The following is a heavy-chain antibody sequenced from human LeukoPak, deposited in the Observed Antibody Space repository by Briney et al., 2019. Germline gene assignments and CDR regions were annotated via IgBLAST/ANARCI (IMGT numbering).Heavy chain of an antibody. D-gene: IGHD3-3*01. Sequence: KTGGSLRLSCAASGFTFSSYSMNWVRQAPGKGLEWVSSISSSSSYIYYADSVKGRFTISRDNAKNSLYLQMNSPRAEDTAVYYCARGPRGHVFNWDQNLESYWGQGTLVTVSS. CDR2: ISSSSSYI. CDR3: ARGPRGHVFNWDQNLESY. CDR1: GFTFSSYS. J-gene: IGHJ4*02. V-gene: IGHV3-21*01.